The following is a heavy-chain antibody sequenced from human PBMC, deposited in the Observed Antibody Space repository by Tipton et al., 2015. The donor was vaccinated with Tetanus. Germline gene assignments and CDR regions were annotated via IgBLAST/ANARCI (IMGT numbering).Heavy chain of an antibody. Sequence: SLRLSCVASGFTFSGFAMSWIRQAPGKGLEWVAAISGSGGGKFYAYSVKGRFSISRDNSKNTRYLQMTSLRADDTAVYFCAKDICRETTVTHVLEPFDLWGQGTLVSVSA. CDR1: GFTFSGFA. CDR2: ISGSGGGK. V-gene: IGHV3-23*01. D-gene: IGHD4-17*01. J-gene: IGHJ3*01. CDR3: AKDICRETTVTHVLEPFDL.